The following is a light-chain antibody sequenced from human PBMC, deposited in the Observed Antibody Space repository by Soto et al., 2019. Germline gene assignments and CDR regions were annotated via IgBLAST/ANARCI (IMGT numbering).Light chain of an antibody. CDR2: DVS. V-gene: IGLV2-11*01. CDR1: SSDVDDYDY. Sequence: QSVLTQPRSVSGSPGQSVTISCTGTSSDVDDYDYVSWYQQHPGKAPKLMIWDVSKRPSGVPDRFSGSKSGNTASLTISGLQAEDEADYYCCAYAGSYTWVFGGGTKLTVL. J-gene: IGLJ2*01. CDR3: CAYAGSYTWV.